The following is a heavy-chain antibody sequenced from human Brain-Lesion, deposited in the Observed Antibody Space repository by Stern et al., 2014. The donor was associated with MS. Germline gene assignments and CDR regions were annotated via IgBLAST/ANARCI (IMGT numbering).Heavy chain of an antibody. J-gene: IGHJ6*02. D-gene: IGHD2-21*01. CDR1: GGSIKSGSHY. CDR3: ARESRQLIVIQYYSYGMDV. V-gene: IGHV4-61*02. Sequence: QVQLQESGPGLVKPSQTLSLTCTVSGGSIKSGSHYWNWIRQPAGKGLEWIGLISASGTTDFNPSLRSRAPMSIDTSNNQFPLKLYSGTAADTAVYYCARESRQLIVIQYYSYGMDVWGQGTTVTVSS. CDR2: ISASGTT.